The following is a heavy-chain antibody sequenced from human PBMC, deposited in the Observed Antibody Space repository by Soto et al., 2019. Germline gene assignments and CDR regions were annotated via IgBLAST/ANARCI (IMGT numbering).Heavy chain of an antibody. Sequence: ASVKVSCKASGYTFTGYYMHWVRQAPGQGHEWMGWINPNSGGTNYAQKFQGRVTMTRDTSISTAYMELSRLRSDDTAVYYCARERRNYDILTGYYPSGMDVWGQGTTVTVSS. CDR3: ARERRNYDILTGYYPSGMDV. V-gene: IGHV1-2*02. J-gene: IGHJ6*02. D-gene: IGHD3-9*01. CDR1: GYTFTGYY. CDR2: INPNSGGT.